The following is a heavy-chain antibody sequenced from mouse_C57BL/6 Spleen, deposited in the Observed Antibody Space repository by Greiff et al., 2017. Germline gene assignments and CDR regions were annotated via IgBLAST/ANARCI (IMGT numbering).Heavy chain of an antibody. V-gene: IGHV1-62-2*01. CDR1: GYTFTEYT. CDR2: FYPGSGSI. D-gene: IGHD2-10*01. J-gene: IGHJ4*01. CDR3: ARCPYYGNYDYYAMDY. Sequence: VQLQESGAELVKPGASVKLSCKASGYTFTEYTIHWVKQRSGQGLEWIGWFYPGSGSIKYNEKFKDKATLTADKSSSTVYMELSRLTSEDSAVYYCARCPYYGNYDYYAMDYWGQGTSVTVSS.